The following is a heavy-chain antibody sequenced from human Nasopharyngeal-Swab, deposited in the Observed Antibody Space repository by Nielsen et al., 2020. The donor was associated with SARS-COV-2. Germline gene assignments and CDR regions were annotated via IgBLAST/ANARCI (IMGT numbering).Heavy chain of an antibody. J-gene: IGHJ3*02. D-gene: IGHD3-3*01. V-gene: IGHV3-30*18. CDR3: AKEEGGDDFGSAYSKPLNAFDI. Sequence: WIRQPPGKGLEWVAVISYDGNNKFYADSLKGRFTVSRDNSENTLYLQMNSLRPEDTAVYYCAKEEGGDDFGSAYSKPLNAFDIWGQGTMVTVSS. CDR2: ISYDGNNK.